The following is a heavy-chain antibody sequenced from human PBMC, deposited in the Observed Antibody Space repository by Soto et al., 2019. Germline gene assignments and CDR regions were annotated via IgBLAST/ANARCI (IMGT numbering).Heavy chain of an antibody. J-gene: IGHJ6*02. V-gene: IGHV4-39*01. CDR1: GGSISSSSYY. CDR2: IYYSGST. Sequence: SETLSLTCTVSGGSISSSSYYWGWIRQPPGKGLEWIGSIYYSGSTYYNPSLKSRVTISVDTSKNQFSLKLSSVTAADTAVYYCARLSPLRGETKIAASNYYYYYGMDVWGQGTTVTVSS. D-gene: IGHD6-13*01. CDR3: ARLSPLRGETKIAASNYYYYYGMDV.